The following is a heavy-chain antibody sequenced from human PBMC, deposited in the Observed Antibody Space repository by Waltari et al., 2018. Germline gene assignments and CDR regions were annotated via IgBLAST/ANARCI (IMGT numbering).Heavy chain of an antibody. D-gene: IGHD1-1*01. CDR3: ARVSRRTYRSPVPGRHYYYGMDV. CDR1: GFTLRSFW. J-gene: IGHJ6*02. V-gene: IGHV3-74*03. Sequence: EEQLVESGGGLVPPGDSLRLSCAASGFTLRSFWMNWVRQAPGKGPLWVSRISTDASDTTYADSVKGRFTISRDNARNTLYLQMNRLRAEDTAVYFCARVSRRTYRSPVPGRHYYYGMDVWGQGTTVTVSS. CDR2: ISTDASDT.